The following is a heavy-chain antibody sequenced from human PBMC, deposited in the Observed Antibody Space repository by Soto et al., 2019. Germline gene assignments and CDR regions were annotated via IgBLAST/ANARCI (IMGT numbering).Heavy chain of an antibody. J-gene: IGHJ4*02. Sequence: GASVKVSCKASGYTFTSYAMHWVRQAPGQRLEEMGWINAGNGNTKYSQKFEGRVTNTRNTSASTAYIALTSLSSEDKAVYYCARCRMVATDFDYWGQGTLVTVSS. D-gene: IGHD5-12*01. V-gene: IGHV1-3*01. CDR2: INAGNGNT. CDR3: ARCRMVATDFDY. CDR1: GYTFTSYA.